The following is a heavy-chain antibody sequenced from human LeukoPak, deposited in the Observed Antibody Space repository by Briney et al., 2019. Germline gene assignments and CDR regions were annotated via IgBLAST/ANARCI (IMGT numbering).Heavy chain of an antibody. CDR3: ARGVRRSFSMDV. CDR2: INHSGST. CDR1: GFSFSNYG. D-gene: IGHD3-16*02. Sequence: GSLRLSCAASGFSFSNYGMHWVRQAPGKGLEWIGEINHSGSTNYNPSLKSRVTISVDTSKNQFSLKLSSVTAADTAVYYCARGVRRSFSMDVWGKGTTVTVSS. J-gene: IGHJ6*03. V-gene: IGHV4-34*01.